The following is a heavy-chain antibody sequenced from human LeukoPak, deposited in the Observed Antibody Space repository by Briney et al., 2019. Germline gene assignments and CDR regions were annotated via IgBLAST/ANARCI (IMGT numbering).Heavy chain of an antibody. CDR1: GFTFSSYS. J-gene: IGHJ4*02. Sequence: PGGSLRLSCAASGFTFSSYSMNWVRQAPGKGLEWVSSISSSSSYIYYADSVKGRFTISRDNAKNSLYLQMNSLRAEDTAVYYCARDLVYSSRAYRGDYWGQGTLVTVSS. D-gene: IGHD6-13*01. V-gene: IGHV3-21*01. CDR3: ARDLVYSSRAYRGDY. CDR2: ISSSSSYI.